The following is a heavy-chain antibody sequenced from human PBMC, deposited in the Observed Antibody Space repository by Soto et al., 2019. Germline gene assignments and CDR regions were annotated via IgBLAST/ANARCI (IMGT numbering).Heavy chain of an antibody. CDR3: ARDPKLEAYDYADRDAFDI. D-gene: IGHD4-17*01. CDR1: GYAFTTYA. V-gene: IGHV1-18*01. CDR2: ISPYNANT. Sequence: QVQLVQSGAEVKKPGASVKVSCKASGYAFTTYAISWVRQAPGQGLEWMGWISPYNANTKYAQRVQGRVTMTTDTSTSTAYMELRSLRSDDTAVYYCARDPKLEAYDYADRDAFDIWGQGTMVTVSS. J-gene: IGHJ3*02.